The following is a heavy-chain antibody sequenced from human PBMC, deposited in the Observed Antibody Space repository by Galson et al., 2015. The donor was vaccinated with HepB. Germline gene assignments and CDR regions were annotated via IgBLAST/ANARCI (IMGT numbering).Heavy chain of an antibody. Sequence: SLRLSCAASGFTFSSYAMSWVRQAPGKGLEWVSAISGSGGSTYYADSVKGRFTISRDNSKNTLYLQMNSLRAEDTAVYYCAKSPPRPGFWLVQSYDLYFDLWGRGTLVTVSS. D-gene: IGHD6-19*01. V-gene: IGHV3-23*01. CDR1: GFTFSSYA. CDR2: ISGSGGST. CDR3: AKSPPRPGFWLVQSYDLYFDL. J-gene: IGHJ2*01.